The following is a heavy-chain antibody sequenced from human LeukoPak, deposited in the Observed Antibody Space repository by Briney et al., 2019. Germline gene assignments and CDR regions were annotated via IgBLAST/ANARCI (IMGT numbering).Heavy chain of an antibody. Sequence: GASVKVSCKASGGTFSSYAISWVRQAPGQGLEWMGGIIPIFGTANYAQKFQGRVTITADESTSTAYMELSSLRSEDTAVYYCASTPYDSSGYYYWGQGTLVTVSS. V-gene: IGHV1-69*13. CDR1: GGTFSSYA. J-gene: IGHJ4*02. D-gene: IGHD3-22*01. CDR3: ASTPYDSSGYYY. CDR2: IIPIFGTA.